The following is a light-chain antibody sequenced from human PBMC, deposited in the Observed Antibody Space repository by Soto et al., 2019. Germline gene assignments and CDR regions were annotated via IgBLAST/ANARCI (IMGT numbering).Light chain of an antibody. J-gene: IGLJ2*01. CDR1: SRDIGDYDY. V-gene: IGLV2-14*01. CDR3: CSYTDIALDVV. Sequence: QSALTQPASVSESPGQSITISCTGTSRDIGDYDYVSWYQHLPGKAPKLLIFDVTHRPSGVSDRFSGSKSGNTASLTISGVRPEDEADYYCCSYTDIALDVVFGGGTKLTVL. CDR2: DVT.